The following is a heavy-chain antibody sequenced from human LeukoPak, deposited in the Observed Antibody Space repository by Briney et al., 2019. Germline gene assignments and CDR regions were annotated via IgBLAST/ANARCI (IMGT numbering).Heavy chain of an antibody. CDR3: ASHFSSSWSYYYGMDV. J-gene: IGHJ6*02. Sequence: GGSLRLSCAASGFTFSSYAMSWVRQAPGKGLEWVSAISGSGGSTYYADSVKGRFTISRDNSKNTLYLQMNSLRAEDTAVYYCASHFSSSWSYYYGMDVWGQGTTVTVSS. V-gene: IGHV3-23*01. CDR1: GFTFSSYA. CDR2: ISGSGGST. D-gene: IGHD6-13*01.